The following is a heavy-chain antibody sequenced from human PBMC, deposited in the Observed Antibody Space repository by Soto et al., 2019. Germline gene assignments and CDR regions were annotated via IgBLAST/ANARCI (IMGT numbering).Heavy chain of an antibody. Sequence: QVQLVQSGAEVNKPGAAVKVSCKASGYTFTSSYMHCVRQAPGQGLEWMAIINPNGGNTDYAQKFQGRVTMTRDTYTSTVFMELSSLRSEDTAVYYCARDGLYGSRAFDIWGQGTMVTVSS. D-gene: IGHD3-10*01. CDR2: INPNGGNT. CDR3: ARDGLYGSRAFDI. V-gene: IGHV1-46*03. CDR1: GYTFTSSY. J-gene: IGHJ3*02.